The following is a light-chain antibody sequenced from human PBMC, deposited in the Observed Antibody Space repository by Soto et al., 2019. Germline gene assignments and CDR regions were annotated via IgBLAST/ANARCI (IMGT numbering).Light chain of an antibody. CDR1: QSVSSTF. J-gene: IGKJ1*01. Sequence: EIVLTQSPCTLSLSPGERATLSCRASQSVSSTFLAWYQQKPGQAPRLLIYDASSRATGIPDRFSGSGSGTDFTLTISRLEPEDFAVYYCQQSGSSRTFGQGTKVDI. CDR3: QQSGSSRT. V-gene: IGKV3-20*01. CDR2: DAS.